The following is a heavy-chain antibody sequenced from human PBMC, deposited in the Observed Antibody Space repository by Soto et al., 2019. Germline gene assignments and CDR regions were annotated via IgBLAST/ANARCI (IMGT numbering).Heavy chain of an antibody. CDR3: ARDGIAAAENTDY. Sequence: GASVKVCCKASRYTFTSCYMHRVRQDPGQGLEWMGIINPSGGSTSYAQKFQGRVTMTRDTSTSTVYMELSSLRSEDTAVYYCARDGIAAAENTDYWGQGTLVNVSA. J-gene: IGHJ4*02. CDR1: RYTFTSCY. CDR2: INPSGGST. D-gene: IGHD6-13*01. V-gene: IGHV1-46*01.